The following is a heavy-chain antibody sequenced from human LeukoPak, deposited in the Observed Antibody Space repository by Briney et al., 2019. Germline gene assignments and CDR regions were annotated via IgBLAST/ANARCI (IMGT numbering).Heavy chain of an antibody. V-gene: IGHV3-11*01. J-gene: IGHJ4*02. CDR1: GFTFSDYY. D-gene: IGHD2-2*01. CDR2: ISSSGSTI. CDR3: ARSPYQLPIDY. Sequence: PGGSLRLSCAASGFTFSDYYMSWIRQAPGKGLEWVAYISSSGSTIYYADSVKGRFTISRDNAKNSLYLQMHSLSAEDPAVYYCARSPYQLPIDYWGQGTLVTVSS.